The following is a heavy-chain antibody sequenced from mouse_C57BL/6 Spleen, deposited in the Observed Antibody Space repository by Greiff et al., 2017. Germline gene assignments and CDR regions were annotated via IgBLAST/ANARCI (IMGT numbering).Heavy chain of an antibody. CDR3: AGSSGYYYAMDY. D-gene: IGHD3-2*02. V-gene: IGHV1-82*01. CDR1: GYAFSSSW. CDR2: IYPGDGDT. Sequence: QVQLQQSGPELVKPGASVKISCKASGYAFSSSWMNWVKQRPGTGLEWIGRIYPGDGDTNYNGKFKGKATLTADKSSSTAYMQLSSLTSEDSAVXFCAGSSGYYYAMDYWGQGTSVTVSS. J-gene: IGHJ4*01.